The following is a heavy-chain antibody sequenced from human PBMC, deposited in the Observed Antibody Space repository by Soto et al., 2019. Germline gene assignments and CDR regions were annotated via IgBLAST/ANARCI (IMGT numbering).Heavy chain of an antibody. CDR1: GYTFTSYY. CDR3: ARDNGIADRPGLSYYYYGMEV. Sequence: GASVKVSCKTSGYTFTSYYMHWVRQAPGQGLEWMGIINPSGGSTSYAQNFQGRVTMTRDTSKSTVYMELSSLRSEDTAVYYCARDNGIADRPGLSYYYYGMEVWG. CDR2: INPSGGST. V-gene: IGHV1-46*01. J-gene: IGHJ6*04. D-gene: IGHD6-6*01.